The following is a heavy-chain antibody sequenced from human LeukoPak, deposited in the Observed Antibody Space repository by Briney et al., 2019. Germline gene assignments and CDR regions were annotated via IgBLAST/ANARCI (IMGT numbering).Heavy chain of an antibody. Sequence: ASVKVSCKASGYTFTSYYMHWVRQAPGQGLEWMGIINPSGGSTSYAQKFRGRVTMTRDMSTSTVYMELSSLRSEDTAVYYCAREGIAVAGDYWGQGTLVTVSS. CDR2: INPSGGST. CDR3: AREGIAVAGDY. J-gene: IGHJ4*02. V-gene: IGHV1-46*01. CDR1: GYTFTSYY. D-gene: IGHD6-19*01.